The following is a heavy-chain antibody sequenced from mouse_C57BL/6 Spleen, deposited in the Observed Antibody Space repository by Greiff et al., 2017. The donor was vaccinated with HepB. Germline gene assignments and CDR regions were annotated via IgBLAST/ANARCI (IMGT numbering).Heavy chain of an antibody. CDR1: GYTFTSYW. V-gene: IGHV1-61*01. J-gene: IGHJ1*03. CDR2: IYPSDSET. CDR3: AREGGYFDV. Sequence: QLQLKQPGAELVRPGSSVKLSCKASGYTFTSYWMDWVKQRPGQGLEWIGNIYPSDSETHYNQKFKDKATLTVDKSSSTAYMQLSSLTSEDSAVYYCAREGGYFDVWGTGTTVTVSS.